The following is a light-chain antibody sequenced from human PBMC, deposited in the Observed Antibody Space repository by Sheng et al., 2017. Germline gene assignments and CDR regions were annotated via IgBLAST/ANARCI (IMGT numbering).Light chain of an antibody. Sequence: EIVLTQSPATLSLSPGERVTLSCRASQSVGSYLAWYQQKPGQAPRLLIYDASSRATGIPARFSGSGSGTDFTLTINSLEPEDIAVYYCQQCDTWPPTFGQGTKLEIK. J-gene: IGKJ2*01. CDR2: DAS. CDR1: QSVGSY. CDR3: QQCDTWPPT. V-gene: IGKV3-11*01.